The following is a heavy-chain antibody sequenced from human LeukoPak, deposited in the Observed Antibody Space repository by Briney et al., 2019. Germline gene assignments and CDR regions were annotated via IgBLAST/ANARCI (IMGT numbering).Heavy chain of an antibody. D-gene: IGHD2-2*01. V-gene: IGHV3-48*01. CDR1: GLTISSCS. CDR3: AKDRHAPGRYCSSAICFPFDI. J-gene: IGHJ5*02. CDR2: ISSSSSTI. Sequence: GGSLRLSRAASGLTISSCSMNWVRQAPGKGLQWVSYISSSSSTIYYADSVKGRFTISRDNAKNSLYLQMNSLRAEDTAVYYCAKDRHAPGRYCSSAICFPFDIWGQGTLVTVSS.